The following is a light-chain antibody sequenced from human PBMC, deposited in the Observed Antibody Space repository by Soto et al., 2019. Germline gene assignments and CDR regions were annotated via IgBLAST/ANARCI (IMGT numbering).Light chain of an antibody. CDR3: LLYFGGDVV. V-gene: IGLV7-43*01. CDR1: TGAVTRGYY. J-gene: IGLJ2*01. Sequence: QTVVTQEPSLTVSPGGTVTLTCASSTGAVTRGYYASWLQQKPGQAPRALIYSTSDKYSWTPARFSGSLLGDTAALTRSGVQPDGEADYYGLLYFGGDVVFGGGTKLTVL. CDR2: STS.